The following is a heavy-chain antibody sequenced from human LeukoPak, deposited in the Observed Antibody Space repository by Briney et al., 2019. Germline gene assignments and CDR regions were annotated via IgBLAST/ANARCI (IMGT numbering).Heavy chain of an antibody. Sequence: SEALSLTCTVSGGSISSGDYYWSWIRQPPGKGLEWIGYIYYSGSTYYNPSLKSRVTISVDTSKNQFSLKLSSVTAADTAVYYCARDYSGSYFNYYGMDVWGQGTTVTVSS. J-gene: IGHJ6*02. D-gene: IGHD1-26*01. CDR1: GGSISSGDYY. V-gene: IGHV4-30-4*01. CDR3: ARDYSGSYFNYYGMDV. CDR2: IYYSGST.